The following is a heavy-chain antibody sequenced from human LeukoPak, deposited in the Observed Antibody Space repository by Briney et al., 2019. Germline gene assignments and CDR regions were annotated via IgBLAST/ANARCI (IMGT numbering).Heavy chain of an antibody. V-gene: IGHV3-23*01. CDR3: ATYRQVLLPFES. J-gene: IGHJ4*02. CDR2: IFPSGGEI. CDR1: GFTFSSYW. D-gene: IGHD2-8*02. Sequence: GGSLRLSCAASGFTFSSYWMTWVRQPPGKGLEWVSSIFPSGGEIHYADSVRGRFTISRDNSKSTLSLQMNSLRAEDTAIYYCATYRQVLLPFESWGQGTLVTVSS.